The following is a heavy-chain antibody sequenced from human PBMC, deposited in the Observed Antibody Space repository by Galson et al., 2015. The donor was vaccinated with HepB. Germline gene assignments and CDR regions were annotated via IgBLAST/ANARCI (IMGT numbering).Heavy chain of an antibody. D-gene: IGHD3-3*01. J-gene: IGHJ5*02. CDR2: IYYSGST. V-gene: IGHV4-59*01. CDR1: GGSISSYY. CDR3: ARGNDFSWFDP. Sequence: SETLSLTCTVSGGSISSYYWSWIRQPPGKGLEWIGYIYYSGSTNYNPSLKSRVTISVDTSKNQFSLKLSSVTAADTAVYYCARGNDFSWFDPWGQGTLVTVSS.